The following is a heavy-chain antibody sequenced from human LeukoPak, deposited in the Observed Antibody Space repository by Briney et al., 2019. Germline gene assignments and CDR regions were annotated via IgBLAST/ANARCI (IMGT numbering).Heavy chain of an antibody. CDR2: INPNSGGT. V-gene: IGHV1-2*02. CDR3: ARVWRRAAAGISY. Sequence: ASVKVSCKASGYTFTSYDINWVRQAPGQGLEWMGWINPNSGGTNYAQKFQGRVTMTRDTSISTAYMELSRLRSDDTAVYYCARVWRRAAAGISYWGQGTLVTVSS. D-gene: IGHD6-13*01. CDR1: GYTFTSYD. J-gene: IGHJ4*02.